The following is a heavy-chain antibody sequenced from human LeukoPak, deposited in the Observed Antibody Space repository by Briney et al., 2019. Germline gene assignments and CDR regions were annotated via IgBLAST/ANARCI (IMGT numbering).Heavy chain of an antibody. CDR1: GFTFSNYW. V-gene: IGHV3-7*04. J-gene: IGHJ4*02. CDR2: INRDGSET. Sequence: AGGSLRLSCAASGFTFSNYWMNWVRQAPGKGLEWVANINRDGSETYYVDSVKGRFTISRDNAKNSLYLQMNSLRAEDTAVYYCARGRSWSVDYWGQGTLVTVSS. CDR3: ARGRSWSVDY. D-gene: IGHD6-13*01.